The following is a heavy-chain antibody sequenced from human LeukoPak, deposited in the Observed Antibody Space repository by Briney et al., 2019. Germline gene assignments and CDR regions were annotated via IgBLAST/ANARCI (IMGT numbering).Heavy chain of an antibody. CDR1: GGSIDSYY. J-gene: IGHJ4*02. D-gene: IGHD2-2*01. CDR2: IYYTGST. CDR3: ARVYQSAEYYFDY. Sequence: SETLSLTCTVSGGSIDSYYWSWIRQPPGKGLEWIGYIYYTGSTEYHPSLKSRVTIPLDTSKNQFSLKLTSVTAADTAVYYCARVYQSAEYYFDYWGQGNLVSVSS. V-gene: IGHV4-59*01.